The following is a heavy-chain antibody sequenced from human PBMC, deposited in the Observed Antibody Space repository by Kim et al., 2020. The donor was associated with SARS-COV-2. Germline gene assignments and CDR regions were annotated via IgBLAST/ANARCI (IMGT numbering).Heavy chain of an antibody. V-gene: IGHV3-33*01. J-gene: IGHJ6*02. D-gene: IGHD3-10*01. CDR1: GFTFSSYG. CDR3: ARRITMVRGVIFHDYGMDV. CDR2: IWYDGSNK. Sequence: GGSLRLSCAASGFTFSSYGMHWVRQAAGKGLEWVAVIWYDGSNKYYADSVKGRFTISRDNSKNTLYLQMNSLRAEDTAVYYCARRITMVRGVIFHDYGMDVWGQGNTVTVSS.